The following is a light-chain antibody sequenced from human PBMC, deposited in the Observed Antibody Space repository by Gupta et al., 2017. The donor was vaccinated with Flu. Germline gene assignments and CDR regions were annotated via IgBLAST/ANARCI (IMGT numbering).Light chain of an antibody. J-gene: IGKJ4*01. V-gene: IGKV3-20*01. CDR3: QQYAASPLT. CDR1: QFVSNNY. Sequence: GRAALSCRASQFVSNNYLAWYHQKPGQAPRLLIYHASNRAPGIPDRFSGSGSGTDFTLTISRLEPEDFAVYHCQQYAASPLTFGGGTKVESK. CDR2: HAS.